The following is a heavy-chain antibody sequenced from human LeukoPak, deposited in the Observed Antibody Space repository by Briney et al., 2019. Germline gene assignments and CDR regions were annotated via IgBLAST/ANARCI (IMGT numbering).Heavy chain of an antibody. D-gene: IGHD2-15*01. CDR3: ARDGLPATLAKWFDP. J-gene: IGHJ5*02. V-gene: IGHV3-48*03. Sequence: PGGSLRLSCSASGFCFSVYERHWDRQAPGMGLEWISDISSSGTTTYYADSVKGRFTVHRDNAKNSLYLQMNSLRAEDTAVYYCARDGLPATLAKWFDPWAQETVVTVSS. CDR2: ISSSGTTT. CDR1: GFCFSVYE.